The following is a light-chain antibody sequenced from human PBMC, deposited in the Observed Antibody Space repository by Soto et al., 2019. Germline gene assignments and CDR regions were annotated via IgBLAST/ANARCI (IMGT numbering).Light chain of an antibody. Sequence: QSALTQSASVSGSPGQSITIPCTGTSGDVGGYDYVSWYQQHPGKVPKLIIYEVIKRPSGVSHRFSGSKSGNTASLTISGLQTEDEADYYCSSYTTSSALVXGGGTKVTV. CDR3: SSYTTSSALV. V-gene: IGLV2-14*01. CDR1: SGDVGGYDY. J-gene: IGLJ2*01. CDR2: EVI.